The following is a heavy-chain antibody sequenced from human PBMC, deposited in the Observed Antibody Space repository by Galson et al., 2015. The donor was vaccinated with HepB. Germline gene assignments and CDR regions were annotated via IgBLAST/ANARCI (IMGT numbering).Heavy chain of an antibody. V-gene: IGHV1-69*10. CDR2: IIPVLDIA. CDR1: GGTLSRLA. Sequence: SVKVSCKASGGTLSRLAISWVRQAPGQGLEWMGAIIPVLDIANYAQKFQGRVTITADKSTNTAYMELSSLRSEDTAVYFCARDETFSRGSYRSRYLDVWGQGTTVTVSS. CDR3: ARDETFSRGSYRSRYLDV. J-gene: IGHJ6*02. D-gene: IGHD3-16*02.